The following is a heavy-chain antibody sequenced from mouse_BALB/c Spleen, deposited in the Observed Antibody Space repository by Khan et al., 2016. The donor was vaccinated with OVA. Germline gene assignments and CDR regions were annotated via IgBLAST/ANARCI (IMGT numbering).Heavy chain of an antibody. CDR2: IDPFSGDT. D-gene: IGHD2-2*01. Sequence: VQLKESGPELMKPGASGKISCKASGYSFTTYYIHWVKQSHGKSLEWIGYIDPFSGDTTYNQKFKGMATLTVDKSSSTAYLHLSNLTSEDSTVYYCTRHGYVAWFTYWGQGTLVTVSA. CDR1: GYSFTTYY. V-gene: IGHV1S135*01. CDR3: TRHGYVAWFTY. J-gene: IGHJ3*01.